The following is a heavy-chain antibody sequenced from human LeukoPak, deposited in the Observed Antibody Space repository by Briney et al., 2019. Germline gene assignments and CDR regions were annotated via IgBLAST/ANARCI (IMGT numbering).Heavy chain of an antibody. V-gene: IGHV1-18*01. D-gene: IGHD3-22*01. J-gene: IGHJ4*02. CDR3: ARDPVDSSGYFVPFDF. CDR2: ISAYNGNT. Sequence: ASVKVSCKASGYTFTSYGISWVRQAPGQGLEWMGWISAYNGNTNYAQKLQGRVTMTRDMSTSTVYMELSSLRSEDTAVYYCARDPVDSSGYFVPFDFWGQGTLVTVSS. CDR1: GYTFTSYG.